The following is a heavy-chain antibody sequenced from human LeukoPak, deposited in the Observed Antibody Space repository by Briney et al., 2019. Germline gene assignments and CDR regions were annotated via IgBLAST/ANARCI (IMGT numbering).Heavy chain of an antibody. CDR2: IWYDGSNK. CDR3: ARDFSVEVDGTVDYYYYGMDV. J-gene: IGHJ6*02. CDR1: GFTFSIYG. Sequence: GGSLRLSCASSGFTFSIYGMHGVRQARGKGLEGVAVIWYDGSNKYYADSVKGRFSISRDNCKNTLYLQLHRLRAEDTVVYYCARDFSVEVDGTVDYYYYGMDVWGQGTTVTVSS. D-gene: IGHD6-19*01. V-gene: IGHV3-33*01.